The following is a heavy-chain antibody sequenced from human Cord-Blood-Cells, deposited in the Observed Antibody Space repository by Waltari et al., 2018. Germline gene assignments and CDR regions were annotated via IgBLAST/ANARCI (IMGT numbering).Heavy chain of an antibody. Sequence: QVQLQESGPGLVKPSETLSLTCTVSGGSISSYYWSWIRPPPGTGLEWIGYIYYSGSTNYNPSLKSRVTISVDTSKNQFSLKLSSVTAADTAVYYCAGLGSYYDSSGYSYDAFDIWGQGTMVTVSS. V-gene: IGHV4-59*08. D-gene: IGHD3-22*01. J-gene: IGHJ3*02. CDR3: AGLGSYYDSSGYSYDAFDI. CDR1: GGSISSYY. CDR2: IYYSGST.